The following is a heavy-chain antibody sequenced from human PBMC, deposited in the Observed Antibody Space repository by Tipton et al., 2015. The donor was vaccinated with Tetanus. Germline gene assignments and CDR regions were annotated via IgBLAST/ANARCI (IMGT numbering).Heavy chain of an antibody. V-gene: IGHV4-30-2*01. CDR2: IYDSGTT. J-gene: IGHJ6*02. D-gene: IGHD5-24*01. CDR1: GGSISRGAYS. CDR3: ARYNSYVYAMDV. Sequence: TLSLTCALSGGSISRGAYSWSWIRQPPGKGLEWIGYIYDSGTTYSNPSLKSRVTISVGEPKRQFSLNLTSVTAADTAVYYCARYNSYVYAMDVWGQGTTVTVSS.